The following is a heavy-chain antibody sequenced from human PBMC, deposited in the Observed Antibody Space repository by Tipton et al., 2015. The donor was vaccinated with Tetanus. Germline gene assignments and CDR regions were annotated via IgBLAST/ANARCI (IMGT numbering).Heavy chain of an antibody. CDR2: INHSGST. CDR1: GGSFSGYY. V-gene: IGHV4-34*01. J-gene: IGHJ4*02. D-gene: IGHD2-8*01. CDR3: ARVHCTNGVCYRADY. Sequence: TLSLTCAVYGGSFSGYYWSWIRQPPGKGLEWIGEINHSGSTNYNPSLKSRVTISVDTSKNQFSLKLSSVTAADTAVYYCARVHCTNGVCYRADYWGQGTLVTVSS.